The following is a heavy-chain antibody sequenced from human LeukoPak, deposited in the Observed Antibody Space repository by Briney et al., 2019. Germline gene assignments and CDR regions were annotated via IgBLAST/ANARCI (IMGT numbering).Heavy chain of an antibody. D-gene: IGHD6-13*01. J-gene: IGHJ5*02. CDR1: GGTFSSYA. Sequence: GSSVKVSCKASGGTFSSYAISWVRQAPGQGLEWMGRIIPIFGIANYAQKFLGRVTITADKSTSTAYMELSSLRSEDTAVYYCARGSGIAAAGTTDEDWFDPWGQGTLVTVSS. V-gene: IGHV1-69*04. CDR2: IIPIFGIA. CDR3: ARGSGIAAAGTTDEDWFDP.